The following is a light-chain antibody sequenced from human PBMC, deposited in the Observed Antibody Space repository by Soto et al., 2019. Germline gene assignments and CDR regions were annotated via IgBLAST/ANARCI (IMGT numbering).Light chain of an antibody. CDR3: QQLYSYPLT. V-gene: IGKV1-9*01. CDR2: AAS. J-gene: IGKJ5*01. CDR1: QGISNF. Sequence: IQLTQSPSSLSASVGDRVTITCRATQGISNFLVGYQQKPGKAPKLLIYAASTLQSGVPSRFSGSGAGTDFTLTIGSLQPEDFATYYCQQLYSYPLTFGQGTRLEMK.